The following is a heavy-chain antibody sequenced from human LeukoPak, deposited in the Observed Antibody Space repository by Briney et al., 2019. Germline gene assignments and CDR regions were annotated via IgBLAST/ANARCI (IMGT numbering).Heavy chain of an antibody. Sequence: GSLRLSCSASGFGFSHFGMHWVRPASGKGLQWVAFVRYDGSNEYYAESVKGRFTISRDNAKNSLYLQMNSLRAEDTAVYYCARQGYSSGKWGQGTLVTVSS. CDR2: VRYDGSNE. CDR3: ARQGYSSGK. V-gene: IGHV3-30*02. J-gene: IGHJ4*02. D-gene: IGHD6-19*01. CDR1: GFGFSHFG.